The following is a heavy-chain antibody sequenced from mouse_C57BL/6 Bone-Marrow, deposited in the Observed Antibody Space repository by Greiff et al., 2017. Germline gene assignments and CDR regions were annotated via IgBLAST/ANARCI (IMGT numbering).Heavy chain of an antibody. CDR2: IYPGGGYT. J-gene: IGHJ3*01. Sequence: VQLQQSGAELVRPGTSVKMSCKASGYTFTNYWIGWAKQRPGHGLEWIGDIYPGGGYTNYNEKFKGKATLTADKSSSTAYMQFSSLTSEDSAIYYCAREGYYGSSLFAYWGQGTLVTGSA. V-gene: IGHV1-63*01. CDR1: GYTFTNYW. CDR3: AREGYYGSSLFAY. D-gene: IGHD1-1*01.